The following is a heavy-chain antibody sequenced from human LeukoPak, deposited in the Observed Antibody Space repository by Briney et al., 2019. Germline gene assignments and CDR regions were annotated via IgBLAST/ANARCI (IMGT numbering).Heavy chain of an antibody. V-gene: IGHV7-4-1*02. CDR1: GYTFTSYA. CDR3: ARVGSTGEFNYNLNY. J-gene: IGHJ4*02. D-gene: IGHD3-10*01. Sequence: GASVKVSCKASGYTFTSYAMNWVRQAPGQGLEWMGWINTNTGNPTYAQGFTGRFVFSLDTSVSTAYLQISSLKAEDTAVYYCARVGSTGEFNYNLNYWGQGTLVTVSS. CDR2: INTNTGNP.